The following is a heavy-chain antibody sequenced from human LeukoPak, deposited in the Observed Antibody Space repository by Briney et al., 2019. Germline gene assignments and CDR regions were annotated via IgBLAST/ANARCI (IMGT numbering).Heavy chain of an antibody. CDR3: AKLGGGSYGSGNYGHYFAY. Sequence: HSGGSLRLSCAASGFTFSAYAMSWVRQAPGKGLEWVSAISDSGGSTYYADSVKGRFTISRDNSKNTVYMQMTSLRAEDTAVYYCAKLGGGSYGSGNYGHYFAYWGQGTLVTVSS. J-gene: IGHJ4*02. D-gene: IGHD3-10*01. V-gene: IGHV3-23*01. CDR2: ISDSGGST. CDR1: GFTFSAYA.